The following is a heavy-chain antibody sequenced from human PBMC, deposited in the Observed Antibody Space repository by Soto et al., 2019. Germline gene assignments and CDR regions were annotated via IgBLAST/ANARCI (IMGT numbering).Heavy chain of an antibody. CDR2: ISAYNGNT. D-gene: IGHD6-13*01. CDR3: ARDLSLSYSSSWYDY. CDR1: GYTFTSYG. Sequence: ASVKVSCKASGYTFTSYGISWVRQAPGQGLEWMGWISAYNGNTNYAQKLQGRVTMTTDTSTSTAYMELRSLRSDGTAVYYCARDLSLSYSSSWYDYWGQGTLVTVSS. V-gene: IGHV1-18*04. J-gene: IGHJ4*02.